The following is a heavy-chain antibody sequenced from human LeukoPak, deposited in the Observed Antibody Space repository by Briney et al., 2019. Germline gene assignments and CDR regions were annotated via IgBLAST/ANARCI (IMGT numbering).Heavy chain of an antibody. D-gene: IGHD3-10*01. J-gene: IGHJ4*02. V-gene: IGHV3-73*01. CDR2: IRSKTNNYAT. Sequence: GGSLRLSCAASGFTFSGSAMHWVRQASGKGLEWVGRIRSKTNNYATAYAASVKDRFTISRDDSTNTAYLQMNSLKTEDTAVYYCVRHVASGSSGVDHWGQGTLVTVSS. CDR3: VRHVASGSSGVDH. CDR1: GFTFSGSA.